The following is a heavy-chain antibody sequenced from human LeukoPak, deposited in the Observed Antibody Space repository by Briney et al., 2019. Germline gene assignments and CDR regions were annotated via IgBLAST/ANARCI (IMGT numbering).Heavy chain of an antibody. Sequence: GGSLRLSCAASGFTFDSHAMTWVRQAPGKGLEWVSGISGSGTSTYYADSVKGRFTISRDNAKNTLYLQMNSLRAEDTAVYYCARDGRKWELLLSPAGFDYWGQGTLVTVSS. CDR1: GFTFDSHA. V-gene: IGHV3-23*01. D-gene: IGHD1-26*01. CDR2: ISGSGTST. CDR3: ARDGRKWELLLSPAGFDY. J-gene: IGHJ4*02.